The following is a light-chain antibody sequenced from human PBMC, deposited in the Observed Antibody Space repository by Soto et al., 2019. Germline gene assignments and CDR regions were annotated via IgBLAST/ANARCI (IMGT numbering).Light chain of an antibody. J-gene: IGKJ2*01. CDR3: QQYVTSLT. V-gene: IGKV3-20*01. CDR2: GAA. CDR1: QSVTSNY. Sequence: EIVLTQSPGTLSLSPGERATLSCRASQSVTSNYLAWYQHKPGQAPRCLIYGAASRSTGIPDRFSGSGSGTDFTLTISRLEPEDFAVYYCQQYVTSLTFGQGTKLEIK.